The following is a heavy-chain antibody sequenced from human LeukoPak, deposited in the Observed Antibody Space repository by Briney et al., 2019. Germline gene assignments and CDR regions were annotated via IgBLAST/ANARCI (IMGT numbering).Heavy chain of an antibody. J-gene: IGHJ4*02. D-gene: IGHD5-18*01. CDR1: GGFISSGGYS. CDR3: ARSDSFGYILDY. Sequence: PPETLSLTCAVSGGFISSGGYSWSWVRQSPGKGLEWIGYIYQTGGTFYNPSLESRVTTSVDNSNNQFSLKLNSVTAADTAVYYCARSDSFGYILDYWGQGTLVTVSS. CDR2: IYQTGGT. V-gene: IGHV4-30-2*06.